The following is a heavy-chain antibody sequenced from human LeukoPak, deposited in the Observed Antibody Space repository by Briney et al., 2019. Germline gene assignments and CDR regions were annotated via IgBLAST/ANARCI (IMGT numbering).Heavy chain of an antibody. CDR3: ARLTYSYGYEYYFDY. Sequence: GGPLRLSCAASGFTFSDYYMSWIRQAPGKGLEWVSYISSSGSTIYYADSVKGRFTISRDNAKNSLYLQMNSLRAEDTAVYYCARLTYSYGYEYYFDYWGQGTLVTVSS. CDR2: ISSSGSTI. D-gene: IGHD5-18*01. V-gene: IGHV3-11*01. J-gene: IGHJ4*02. CDR1: GFTFSDYY.